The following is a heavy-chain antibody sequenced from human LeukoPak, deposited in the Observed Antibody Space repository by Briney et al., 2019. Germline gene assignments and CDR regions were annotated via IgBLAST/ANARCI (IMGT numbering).Heavy chain of an antibody. J-gene: IGHJ4*02. V-gene: IGHV3-74*01. CDR1: GFTFSSYW. D-gene: IGHD7-27*01. CDR2: INSDGSST. Sequence: GGSLRLSCAASGFTFSSYWMHWVRQAPGKGLVWVSRINSDGSSTSYADSVKGRFTISRGNAKNTLYLQMNSLRAEDTAVYYCARGFNWGIFDYWGQGTLVTVSS. CDR3: ARGFNWGIFDY.